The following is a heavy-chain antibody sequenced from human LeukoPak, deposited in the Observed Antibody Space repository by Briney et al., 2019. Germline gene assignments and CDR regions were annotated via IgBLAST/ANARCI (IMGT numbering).Heavy chain of an antibody. CDR1: GYTFTSYG. CDR2: ISAYNGNT. V-gene: IGHV1-18*01. J-gene: IGHJ6*02. Sequence: ASVKVSCKASGYTFTSYGISWVRQAPGQGLEWMGWISAYNGNTNYAQKLQGRVTMTTDTSTSTAYMELRSLRSDDTAVYYRARGSGYYLTYGMDVWGQGTTVTVSS. CDR3: ARGSGYYLTYGMDV. D-gene: IGHD3-3*01.